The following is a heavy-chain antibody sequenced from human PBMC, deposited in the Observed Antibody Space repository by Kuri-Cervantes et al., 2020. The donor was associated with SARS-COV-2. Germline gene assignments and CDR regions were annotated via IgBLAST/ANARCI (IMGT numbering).Heavy chain of an antibody. CDR3: ARHSYDSSGYYRGRARTYGMDV. J-gene: IGHJ6*02. CDR1: GYSFTSYW. V-gene: IGHV5-51*01. CDR2: IYPGDSDT. D-gene: IGHD3-22*01. Sequence: KVSCRGSGYSFTSYWIGWVRQMPGKGLEWMEIIYPGDSDTRYSPSFQGQVTISADKSISTAYLQWSSLKASDTAMYYCARHSYDSSGYYRGRARTYGMDVWGQGTTVTVSS.